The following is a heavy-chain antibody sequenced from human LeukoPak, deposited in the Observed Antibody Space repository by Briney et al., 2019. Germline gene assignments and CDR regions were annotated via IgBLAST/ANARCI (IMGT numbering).Heavy chain of an antibody. CDR3: ARRFGSGSGFDY. D-gene: IGHD6-25*01. J-gene: IGHJ4*02. CDR2: IYPGESNT. CDR1: GYNFTNNW. Sequence: GESLKISCKGSGYNFTNNWIGWGRQMPAKGLEWMGHIYPGESNTRYSPSFQGQVTISADKSISTAYLQWNSLKASDTAMYYCARRFGSGSGFDYWGQGTLVTVSS. V-gene: IGHV5-51*01.